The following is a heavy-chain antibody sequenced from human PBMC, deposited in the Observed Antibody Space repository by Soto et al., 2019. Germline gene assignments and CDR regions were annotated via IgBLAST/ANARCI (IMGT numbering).Heavy chain of an antibody. Sequence: EMQLVESGGGLVQPGGSLRLSCAASGVTFSSFSMNWVRQATGKGLEWLSYISSRSNAIYYADSVKGRLTSSRDNANNALYLQMNSLTAEDTAVYYWARGPGGTDLHYHYDMDVWGKGTTVTVSS. J-gene: IGHJ6*03. V-gene: IGHV3-48*01. CDR1: GVTFSSFS. CDR2: ISSRSNAI. CDR3: ARGPGGTDLHYHYDMDV. D-gene: IGHD3-16*01.